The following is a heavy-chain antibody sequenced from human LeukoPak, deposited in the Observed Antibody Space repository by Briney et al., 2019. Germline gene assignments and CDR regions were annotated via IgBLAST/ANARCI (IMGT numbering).Heavy chain of an antibody. CDR1: GGSISSYY. CDR2: IYYSGST. Sequence: SETLSLTCTVSGGSISSYYWSWIRQPPGKRLEWIGYIYYSGSTNYNPSLKSRVTISVDTSKNQFSLKLSSVTAADTAVYYCARHSSSWYGDFDYWGQGTLVTVSS. J-gene: IGHJ4*02. D-gene: IGHD6-13*01. CDR3: ARHSSSWYGDFDY. V-gene: IGHV4-59*08.